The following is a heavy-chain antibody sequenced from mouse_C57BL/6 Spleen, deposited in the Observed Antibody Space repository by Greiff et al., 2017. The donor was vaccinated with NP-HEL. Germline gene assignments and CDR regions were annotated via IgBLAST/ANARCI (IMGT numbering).Heavy chain of an antibody. V-gene: IGHV14-4*01. J-gene: IGHJ1*03. CDR1: GFNIKDDY. D-gene: IGHD1-1*01. CDR3: STVTAVVEDWYFDV. CDR2: IDPENGDT. Sequence: EVQLQQSGAELVRPGASVKLSCTASGFNIKDDYMHWVKQRPEQGLEWIGWIDPENGDTEYAPKFQGKATITADTSSNTAYLQLSSLTSEDTAVYYCSTVTAVVEDWYFDVWGTGTTVTVSS.